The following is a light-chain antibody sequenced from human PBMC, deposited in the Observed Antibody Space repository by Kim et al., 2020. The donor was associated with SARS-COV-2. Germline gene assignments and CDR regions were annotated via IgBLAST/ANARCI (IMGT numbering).Light chain of an antibody. Sequence: EIVMTQSPATLSVSLGERATLSCRASQNVGSYLSWFQQKPGQPPRLLIRDSSGRATGVAARFSGSGSGTEFTLTISGLQSDDFAVYYCQQYEDWPFTFGGGTKVDIK. CDR3: QQYEDWPFT. CDR1: QNVGSY. J-gene: IGKJ4*01. CDR2: DSS. V-gene: IGKV3-15*01.